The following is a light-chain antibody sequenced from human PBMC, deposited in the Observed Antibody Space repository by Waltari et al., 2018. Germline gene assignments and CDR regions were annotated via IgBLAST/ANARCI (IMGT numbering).Light chain of an antibody. V-gene: IGKV1-33*01. CDR1: QEISKH. Sequence: DIEMTQSPSSLSESVGEKVTITCRASQEISKHLSWFQQKPGKDPKLLIDDVSNLDTGVASRFSGGGSRADFTLIINDVQPEYFATYYCQQYDSLTLLTFGQGTRLE. CDR3: QQYDSLTLLT. J-gene: IGKJ5*01. CDR2: DVS.